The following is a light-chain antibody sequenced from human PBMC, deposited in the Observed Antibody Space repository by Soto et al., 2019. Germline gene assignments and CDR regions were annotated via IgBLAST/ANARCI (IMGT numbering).Light chain of an antibody. J-gene: IGLJ2*01. CDR2: EVS. CDR3: SSYAGRSLV. CDR1: SSDVGAYNY. Sequence: QSALTQPPSASGSPGQSVTISCTGTSSDVGAYNYVSWYQQHPDKAPKLMIYEVSKRPSGVPDRFSGSKSGNTASLTVSGLQAEDEADYYCSSYAGRSLVFGGGTKVTVL. V-gene: IGLV2-8*01.